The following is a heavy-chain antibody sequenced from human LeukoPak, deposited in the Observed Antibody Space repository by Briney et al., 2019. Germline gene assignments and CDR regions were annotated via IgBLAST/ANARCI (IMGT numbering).Heavy chain of an antibody. D-gene: IGHD3-10*01. V-gene: IGHV1-8*01. CDR1: GYTFTSYD. Sequence: GASVKVSCKASGYTFTSYDINWVRQATGQGLEWMGWMNPNSGDTGYAQKFQGRVTMTRSTSISTAYMELSSLGSEDTAIYYCARGGFGSGSHFDYWGQGTLVTVPS. CDR2: MNPNSGDT. J-gene: IGHJ4*02. CDR3: ARGGFGSGSHFDY.